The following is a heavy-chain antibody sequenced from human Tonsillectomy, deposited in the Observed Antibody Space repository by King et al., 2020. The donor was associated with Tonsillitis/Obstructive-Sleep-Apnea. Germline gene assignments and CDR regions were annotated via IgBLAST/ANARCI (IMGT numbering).Heavy chain of an antibody. CDR2: INHSGST. V-gene: IGHV4-34*01. J-gene: IGHJ6*03. Sequence: VQLQQWGAELLKPSETLSLTCAVYGGSFSGYYWSWIRQPPGKGLEWIGEINHSGSTNYNPSLKSRVTISVDTSKNQFSLKLSSVTAADTAVYYCARERCSGGVCYARYYYYMDVWGKGTTVTVSS. D-gene: IGHD2-8*02. CDR3: ARERCSGGVCYARYYYYMDV. CDR1: GGSFSGYY.